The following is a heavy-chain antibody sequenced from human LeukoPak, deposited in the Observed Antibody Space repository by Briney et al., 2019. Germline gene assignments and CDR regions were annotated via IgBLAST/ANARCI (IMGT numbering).Heavy chain of an antibody. J-gene: IGHJ5*02. Sequence: PSETLSLTCTVSGASISSYYWSRIRQPPGKGLEWIGYIHYSGGTNHNPSLKSRVTISVDTSKNQFSLKLSSVTAADTAVYYCARAQDYDYVWGSYRPWGNWFDPWGQGTLVTVSP. CDR3: ARAQDYDYVWGSYRPWGNWFDP. CDR2: IHYSGGT. D-gene: IGHD3-16*02. CDR1: GASISSYY. V-gene: IGHV4-59*08.